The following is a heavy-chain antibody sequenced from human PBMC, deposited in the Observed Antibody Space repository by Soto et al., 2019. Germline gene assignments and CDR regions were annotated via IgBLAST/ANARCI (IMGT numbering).Heavy chain of an antibody. D-gene: IGHD2-15*01. CDR1: DESVTSPGNY. CDR2: ISSGGSP. V-gene: IGHV4-31*11. Sequence: SETLSLTCDVSDESVTSPGNYWNWIRQRPDTGLEWIGYISSGGSPFYNPSLKSRASISLDTSKNVISLTLRSVTAADTAVYYCTLNHCAGGGCYDRDYWGRGTRVTVSS. CDR3: TLNHCAGGGCYDRDY. J-gene: IGHJ1*01.